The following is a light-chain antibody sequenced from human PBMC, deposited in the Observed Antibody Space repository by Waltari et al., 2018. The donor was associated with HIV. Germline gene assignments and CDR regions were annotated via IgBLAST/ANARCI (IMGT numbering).Light chain of an antibody. CDR1: NIGSKN. Sequence: SYELTQPLSVSVALGQKDRITCGGNNIGSKNVHWYQQKPGQAPVLVIYRDSNRPSGIPERFSGSNSGNTATLTISRAQAGDEADYYCQVWDSSTHVVFGGGTKLTVL. CDR3: QVWDSSTHVV. CDR2: RDS. J-gene: IGLJ2*01. V-gene: IGLV3-9*01.